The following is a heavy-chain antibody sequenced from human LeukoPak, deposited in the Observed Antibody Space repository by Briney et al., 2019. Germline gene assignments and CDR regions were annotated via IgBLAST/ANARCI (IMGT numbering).Heavy chain of an antibody. V-gene: IGHV1-8*01. CDR2: MYPNSGNT. Sequence: ASVKVSCKASGYTFTSYDINWVRQATGQGLEWMGWMYPNSGNTGYAQKFQGGVTMTRNTPISSAYMELSSLRSEDTAVYYCARIRWDAFDIWGQGTMVTVSS. J-gene: IGHJ3*02. CDR3: ARIRWDAFDI. CDR1: GYTFTSYD. D-gene: IGHD3-3*01.